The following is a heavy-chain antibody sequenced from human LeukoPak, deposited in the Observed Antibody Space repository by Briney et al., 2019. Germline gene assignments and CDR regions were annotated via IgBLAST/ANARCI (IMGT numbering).Heavy chain of an antibody. V-gene: IGHV4-30-4*01. D-gene: IGHD5-18*01. CDR2: IYYSGST. Sequence: SQTLSLTCTVSGGSISSGDYYWSWIRQPPGKGLEWIGYIYYSGSTYYNPSLKSQVTISVDTSKNQFSLKLSSVTAADTAVYYCARESGGYSYGYNDYWGQGTLVTVSS. CDR3: ARESGGYSYGYNDY. CDR1: GGSISSGDYY. J-gene: IGHJ4*02.